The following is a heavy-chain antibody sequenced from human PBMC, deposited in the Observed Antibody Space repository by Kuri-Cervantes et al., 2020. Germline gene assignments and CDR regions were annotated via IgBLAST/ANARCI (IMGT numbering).Heavy chain of an antibody. V-gene: IGHV1-18*01. D-gene: IGHD3-16*01. CDR1: GYTLTELS. CDR2: ISAYNGNT. Sequence: ASVKVSCKVSGYTLTELSMRWVRQAPGQGLEWMGWISAYNGNTNYAQQLQGRVTMTTDTSTSTAYMELRSLRSDDTAVYYCARVDPGGRWGHYWGQGTLVTVSS. CDR3: ARVDPGGRWGHY. J-gene: IGHJ4*02.